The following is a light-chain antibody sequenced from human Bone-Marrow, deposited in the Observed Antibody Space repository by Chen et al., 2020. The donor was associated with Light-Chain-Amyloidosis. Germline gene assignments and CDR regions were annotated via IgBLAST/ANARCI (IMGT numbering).Light chain of an antibody. Sequence: QSALTQPSSASGPPRPSITTSSTGTSSDVGGDNHVSWYQQHPDKAPKLMIYEVTNRPSWVPDRFSGSKSDNTASLTISGLQTEDEADYFCSSYTITNTLVFGSGTRVTVL. V-gene: IGLV2-14*01. CDR3: SSYTITNTLV. J-gene: IGLJ1*01. CDR2: EVT. CDR1: SSDVGGDNH.